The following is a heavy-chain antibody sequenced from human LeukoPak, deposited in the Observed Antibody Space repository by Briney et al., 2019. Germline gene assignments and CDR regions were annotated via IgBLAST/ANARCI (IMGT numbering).Heavy chain of an antibody. CDR2: ISSGSSYI. Sequence: GGSLRLSCAASGFTFSSYSMNWVRQAPGKGLEWVSSISSGSSYIYYADSVKGRFTISRDNAKNSLYLQMNSLRAEDTAVYYCARDFGYSYGHGYFDYWGQGTLVTVSS. J-gene: IGHJ4*02. CDR3: ARDFGYSYGHGYFDY. CDR1: GFTFSSYS. D-gene: IGHD5-18*01. V-gene: IGHV3-21*01.